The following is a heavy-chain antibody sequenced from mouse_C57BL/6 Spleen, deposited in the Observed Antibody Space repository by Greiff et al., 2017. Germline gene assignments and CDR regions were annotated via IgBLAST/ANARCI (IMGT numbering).Heavy chain of an antibody. CDR1: GYTFTDYY. Sequence: EVQLQQSGPELVKPGASVKISCKASGYTFTDYYMNWVKQSLGKSLEWIGDINPNNGGTSYNQKFKGKATLTVDKSSSTAYMELRSLTSEDSAVYYCARGDYYGRGYFDVWGTGTTVTVSS. D-gene: IGHD1-1*01. CDR3: ARGDYYGRGYFDV. CDR2: INPNNGGT. V-gene: IGHV1-26*01. J-gene: IGHJ1*03.